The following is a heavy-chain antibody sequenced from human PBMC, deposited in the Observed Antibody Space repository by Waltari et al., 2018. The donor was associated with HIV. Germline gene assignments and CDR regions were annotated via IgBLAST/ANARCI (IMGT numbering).Heavy chain of an antibody. CDR2: IYYTGST. V-gene: IGHV4-61*03. CDR1: GGSVSSGHYY. Sequence: QVQLQESGPGLVKPSETLSLTCSVSGGSVSSGHYYWSWIRQPPGKDLEWLGYIYYTGSTDYNPSLRSRVTISVDTSRNYFSLKLTSVTAADTAVYYCARVDHPHYYRMDVWGQGTTVTVSS. J-gene: IGHJ6*02. CDR3: ARVDHPHYYRMDV.